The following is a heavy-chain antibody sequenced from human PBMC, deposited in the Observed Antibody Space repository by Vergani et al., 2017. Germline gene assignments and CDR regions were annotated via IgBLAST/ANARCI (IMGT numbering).Heavy chain of an antibody. CDR1: GFTFDDYA. CDR3: ARGSGSYYPDYFDY. Sequence: DVQLVESGGGLVQPGRSLRLSCAASGFTFDDYAMHWVRQAPGKGLEWVSGISWNSGSIGYADSVKGRFTISRDNAKNSLYLQMNSLRAEDTALYYCARGSGSYYPDYFDYWGQGTLVTVSS. V-gene: IGHV3-9*01. J-gene: IGHJ4*02. D-gene: IGHD3-10*01. CDR2: ISWNSGSI.